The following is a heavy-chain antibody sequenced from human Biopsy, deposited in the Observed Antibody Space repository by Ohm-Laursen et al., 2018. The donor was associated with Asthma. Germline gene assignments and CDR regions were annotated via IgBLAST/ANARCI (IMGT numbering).Heavy chain of an antibody. Sequence: SLRLSFAASGFTFSTYAMHWVRQAPGKGLEWVAVISYDGSNKYYADSVKGRFTISRDNSKNTLYLQMNSLRGDDTAVCYCARDMNRDGWYFDYWGQGTLVTVSS. V-gene: IGHV3-30-3*01. D-gene: IGHD5-24*01. CDR1: GFTFSTYA. CDR3: ARDMNRDGWYFDY. J-gene: IGHJ4*02. CDR2: ISYDGSNK.